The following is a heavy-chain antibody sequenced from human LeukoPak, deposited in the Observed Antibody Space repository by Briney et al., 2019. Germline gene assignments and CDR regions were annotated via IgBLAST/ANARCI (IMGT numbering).Heavy chain of an antibody. J-gene: IGHJ5*02. CDR3: ARGHYDILTGYYEDNWFDP. V-gene: IGHV6-1*01. Sequence: SQTLSLTCAISGDIVSSNSAAWNWIRQSPSRGLEWLGRTYYRSKWYNDYAVSVKSRITINPDTSKNQFSLQLNSVTPEDTAVYYCARGHYDILTGYYEDNWFDPWGQGTLVTVSS. CDR2: TYYRSKWYN. D-gene: IGHD3-9*01. CDR1: GDIVSSNSAA.